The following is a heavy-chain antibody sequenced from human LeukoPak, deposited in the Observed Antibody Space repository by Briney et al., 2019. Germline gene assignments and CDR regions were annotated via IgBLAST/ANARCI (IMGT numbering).Heavy chain of an antibody. CDR2: ISSSSSYI. CDR1: GFTFSGSA. CDR3: AKVGLVAARPNNFDY. V-gene: IGHV3-21*01. Sequence: GGSLKLSCAASGFTFSGSAMHWVRQAPGKGLEWVSSISSSSSYIYYADSVKGRFTISRDNAKNSLYLQMNSLRAEDTAVYYCAKVGLVAARPNNFDYWGQGTLVTVSS. J-gene: IGHJ4*02. D-gene: IGHD6-6*01.